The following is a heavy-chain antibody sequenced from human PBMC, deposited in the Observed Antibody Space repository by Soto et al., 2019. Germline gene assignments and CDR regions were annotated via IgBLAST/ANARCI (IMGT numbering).Heavy chain of an antibody. Sequence: VGSLRLSCAASGFTFSDHYMDWVRQAPGKGLEWVGRTRNKANSYTTEYAASVKGRFTISRDDSKNSLYLQMNSLKTEDTAVYYCARPYYDSSGYYYYFDYWGQGTLVTVSS. CDR2: TRNKANSYTT. CDR1: GFTFSDHY. CDR3: ARPYYDSSGYYYYFDY. V-gene: IGHV3-72*01. D-gene: IGHD3-22*01. J-gene: IGHJ4*02.